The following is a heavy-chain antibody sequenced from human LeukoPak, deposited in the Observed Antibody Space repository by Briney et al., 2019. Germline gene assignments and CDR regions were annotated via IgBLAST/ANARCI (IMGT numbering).Heavy chain of an antibody. CDR2: ISSNGSPI. V-gene: IGHV3-48*03. J-gene: IGHJ4*02. D-gene: IGHD3-10*01. CDR3: ARDGGSGILD. Sequence: GSLRLSCAAPGFPFSSYEMNWVRQAPGKGLEWVSYISSNGSPIFYADSVKGRFTISRDNAKNSLSLLMNSLRAEDTAVYYCARDGGSGILDWGQGTLVTVSS. CDR1: GFPFSSYE.